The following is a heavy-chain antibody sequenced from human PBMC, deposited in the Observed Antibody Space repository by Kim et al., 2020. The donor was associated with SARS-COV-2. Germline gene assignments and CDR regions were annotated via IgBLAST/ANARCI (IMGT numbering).Heavy chain of an antibody. V-gene: IGHV7-4-1*02. J-gene: IGHJ4*02. CDR3: ANSFENSGYWGY. CDR1: GYTFTTNH. Sequence: ASVKVSCKAFGYTFTTNHMNWVRQAPGQGLEWMGWINANTGDPTYAPGFTGCFVFSLDTSVSTAYLQISSLKAEDTAVYYCANSFENSGYWGYWGQGTLVTVSS. D-gene: IGHD3-22*01. CDR2: INANTGDP.